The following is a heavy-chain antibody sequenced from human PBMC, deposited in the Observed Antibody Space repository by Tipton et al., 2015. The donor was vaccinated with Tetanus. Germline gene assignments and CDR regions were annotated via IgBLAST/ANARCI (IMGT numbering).Heavy chain of an antibody. Sequence: QLVQSGAEVRRPGDSLKISCKGSGYTFNTYWIAWVRQVPGKGLEWMGIFFPGDSESRYSPSFQGQVTMSGDNSIRTAYLQWNSLRASDTATYYCAKVSAPGTIATGNFDYWGQGTPVTVSS. D-gene: IGHD1-1*01. J-gene: IGHJ4*02. V-gene: IGHV5-51*01. CDR3: AKVSAPGTIATGNFDY. CDR2: FFPGDSES. CDR1: GYTFNTYW.